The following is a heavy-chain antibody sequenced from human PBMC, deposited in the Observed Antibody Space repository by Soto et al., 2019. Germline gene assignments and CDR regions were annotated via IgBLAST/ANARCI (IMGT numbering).Heavy chain of an antibody. CDR3: ARVRSSGREFDY. D-gene: IGHD6-25*01. CDR2: VDPRDGST. Sequence: QVQLVQSGAEMKRPGASVILSCKASGYIFTTYSIHWVRQTAGQGFEWMAKVDPRDGSTGYAQKFRGRVSRAWDTSTGTVSMEVSSLTSDDTATYDCARVRSSGREFDYRGQGIQVTVSS. CDR1: GYIFTTYS. V-gene: IGHV1-46*01. J-gene: IGHJ4*02.